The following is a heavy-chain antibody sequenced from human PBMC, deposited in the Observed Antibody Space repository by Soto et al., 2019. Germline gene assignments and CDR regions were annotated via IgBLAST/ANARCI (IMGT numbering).Heavy chain of an antibody. J-gene: IGHJ6*02. CDR1: GFTFTSSA. D-gene: IGHD2-2*01. CDR3: ARDDALRGIVVVPAAMPEDYYYYGMDV. Sequence: GASVKVSCKASGFTFTSSAMQWVRQARGQRLEWIGWIVVGSGNTNYAQKFQERVTITRDMSTSTAYMELSSLRSEDTAVYYCARDDALRGIVVVPAAMPEDYYYYGMDVWGQGTTVTVSS. V-gene: IGHV1-58*02. CDR2: IVVGSGNT.